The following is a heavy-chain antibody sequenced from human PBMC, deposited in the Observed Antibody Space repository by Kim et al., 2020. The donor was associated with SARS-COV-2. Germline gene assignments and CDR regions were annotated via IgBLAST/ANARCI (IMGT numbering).Heavy chain of an antibody. Sequence: ADSVKGRFTISRDNSKNTLYLQMNSLRAEDTAVYYCAKDHGDGYNPEFDYWGQGTLVTVSS. J-gene: IGHJ4*02. V-gene: IGHV3-30*02. D-gene: IGHD5-12*01. CDR3: AKDHGDGYNPEFDY.